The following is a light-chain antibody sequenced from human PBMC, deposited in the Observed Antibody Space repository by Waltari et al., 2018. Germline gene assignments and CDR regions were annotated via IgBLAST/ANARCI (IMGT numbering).Light chain of an antibody. CDR3: QSFDNMLSGGVV. J-gene: IGLJ2*01. Sequence: QSVLTPPPSVSGTPGQRVTISCSGSTSNIGAGHDVHWYQHLPGTAPKLLIYGKNNRPSGVPDRFSGSKSGTSASLAITGLQADDEADYFCQSFDNMLSGGVVFGGGTKLAVL. V-gene: IGLV1-40*01. CDR1: TSNIGAGHD. CDR2: GKN.